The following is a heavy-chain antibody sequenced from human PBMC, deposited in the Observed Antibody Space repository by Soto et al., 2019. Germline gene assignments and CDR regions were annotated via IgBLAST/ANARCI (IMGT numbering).Heavy chain of an antibody. CDR3: ARDQGFVALRREYYYYGMDV. CDR2: IIPIFGTA. Sequence: SVKVSCKASGGTFSSYAISWVRQAPGQGLEWMGGIIPIFGTANYAQKFQGRATITADESTSTAYMELSSLRSEDTAVYYCARDQGFVALRREYYYYGMDVWGQGTTVTVSS. D-gene: IGHD2-15*01. V-gene: IGHV1-69*13. J-gene: IGHJ6*02. CDR1: GGTFSSYA.